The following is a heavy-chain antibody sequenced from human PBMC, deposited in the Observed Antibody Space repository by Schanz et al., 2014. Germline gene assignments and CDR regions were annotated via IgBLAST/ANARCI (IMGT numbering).Heavy chain of an antibody. V-gene: IGHV3-53*01. D-gene: IGHD5-12*01. CDR1: GFTVNTNY. J-gene: IGHJ3*01. CDR3: ARDEGKDGYNLAFDV. CDR2: LYIRST. Sequence: EVQLVESGGGLIHPGGSLSLSCAVSGFTVNTNYMTWVRQAPGKGLECVSILYIRSTYYADSVKGRFTISRDNSKNMVFLQMNSLRVEDTAIYYCARDEGKDGYNLAFDVWGQGTLVTVSS.